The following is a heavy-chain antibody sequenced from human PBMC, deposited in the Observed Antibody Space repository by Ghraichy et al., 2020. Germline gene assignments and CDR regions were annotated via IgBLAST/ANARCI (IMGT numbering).Heavy chain of an antibody. J-gene: IGHJ4*02. Sequence: ASVKVSCKACGYIFTSYYMHWEREAPGQGLEWMGIINPSGGSATYAQRFQGRVTMTRDTSTSTVYMELSSLRSEDTAVYYCARVDYYDNSRQFDYWGQG. CDR1: GYIFTSYY. CDR2: INPSGGSA. CDR3: ARVDYYDNSRQFDY. D-gene: IGHD3-22*01. V-gene: IGHV1-46*03.